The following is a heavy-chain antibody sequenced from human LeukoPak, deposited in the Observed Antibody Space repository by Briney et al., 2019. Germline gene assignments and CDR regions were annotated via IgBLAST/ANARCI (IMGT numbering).Heavy chain of an antibody. Sequence: GGSLRLSCTASGFTFSNAWMSWVRQAPGKGLEWVGRIKSKTDGGTTDYAASVRGRFTTSRDDSKTTLFLQMNSLKTEDTAVYYFTTESLYGDYGSLSGAFDYWGQGTLVAVSS. CDR2: IKSKTDGGTT. CDR3: TTESLYGDYGSLSGAFDY. D-gene: IGHD4-17*01. J-gene: IGHJ4*02. CDR1: GFTFSNAW. V-gene: IGHV3-15*01.